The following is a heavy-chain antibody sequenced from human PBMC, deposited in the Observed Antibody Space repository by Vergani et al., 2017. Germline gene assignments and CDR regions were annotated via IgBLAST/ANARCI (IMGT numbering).Heavy chain of an antibody. D-gene: IGHD6-19*01. CDR1: GFTFSSYG. Sequence: QVQLVESGGGVVQPGRSLRLSCAASGFTFSSYGMHWVRQALGKGLEWVAVISYDGSNKYYADSVKGRFTISRDNAKNSLYLQMNSLRAEDTSVYYCARDFRRVSREPPQWLVPTRARNYYYGMDVWGQGTTVTVSS. CDR2: ISYDGSNK. J-gene: IGHJ6*02. V-gene: IGHV3-33*05. CDR3: ARDFRRVSREPPQWLVPTRARNYYYGMDV.